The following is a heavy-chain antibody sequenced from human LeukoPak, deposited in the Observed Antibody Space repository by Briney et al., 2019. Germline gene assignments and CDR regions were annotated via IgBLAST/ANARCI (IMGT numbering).Heavy chain of an antibody. CDR1: GFSVSAYS. CDR3: ARGFQSGDSPV. V-gene: IGHV3-7*01. D-gene: IGHD2-21*02. Sequence: GGSLRLSCVPSGFSVSAYSLSWVRQAPGKGLEWVAKIKKDGSEKDYVDSVKGRFTISRDDAKGSLYLQLNSLRVEDTAVYYCARGFQSGDSPVWGQGTLVTVPS. J-gene: IGHJ4*02. CDR2: IKKDGSEK.